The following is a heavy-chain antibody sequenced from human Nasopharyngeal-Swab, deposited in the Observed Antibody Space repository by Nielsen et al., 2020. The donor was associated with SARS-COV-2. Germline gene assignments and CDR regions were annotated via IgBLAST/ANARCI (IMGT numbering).Heavy chain of an antibody. CDR3: AKVTGYTFDP. D-gene: IGHD5-18*01. J-gene: IGHJ5*02. Sequence: GESLKISCAASGFIFSSSAMTWVRQAPGKALEWVSSISSSGGSPSGGSTLYADSVKGRFTISRDSPKNTVSLQMNSLRAEDTAVYYCAKVTGYTFDPWGQGTLVTVSS. CDR2: ISSSGGSPSGGST. CDR1: GFIFSSSA. V-gene: IGHV3-23*01.